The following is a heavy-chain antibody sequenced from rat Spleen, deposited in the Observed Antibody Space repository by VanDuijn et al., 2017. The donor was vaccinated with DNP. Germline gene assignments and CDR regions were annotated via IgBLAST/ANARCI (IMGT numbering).Heavy chain of an antibody. V-gene: IGHV3-3*01. CDR3: ARWPGYNPPYAMDA. D-gene: IGHD1-4*01. Sequence: EVQLQESGPGLVKPSQSLSLTCSVPGYSITSSYRWNWIRKFPGNKLEWMGSVNSAGTTNYNPSLKSRISITRDTSKNQFFLQVNSVTTEDTATYYCARWPGYNPPYAMDAWGQGTSVTVSS. CDR2: VNSAGTT. J-gene: IGHJ4*01. CDR1: GYSITSSYR.